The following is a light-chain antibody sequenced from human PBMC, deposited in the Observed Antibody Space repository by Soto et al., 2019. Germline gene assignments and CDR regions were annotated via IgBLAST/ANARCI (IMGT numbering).Light chain of an antibody. Sequence: DIPMTQSPSSLSASLGDRVTITCRASQGIDNHLAWYQQKPGKAPKLLIYAASTLHSGVPSRFTGSGSGTDFTLTISSLQPEDAATYYCLKCKVAPFTFGGGTKVEI. CDR3: LKCKVAPFT. V-gene: IGKV1-27*01. J-gene: IGKJ4*01. CDR1: QGIDNH. CDR2: AAS.